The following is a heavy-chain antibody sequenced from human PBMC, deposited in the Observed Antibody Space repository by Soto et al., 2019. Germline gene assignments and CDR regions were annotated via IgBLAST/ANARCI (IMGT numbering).Heavy chain of an antibody. J-gene: IGHJ2*01. D-gene: IGHD3-3*01. Sequence: QVQLQESGPGLVKPSQTLSLTCTVSGGSISCGDYYWRWIRQPPGKGLEWIGYIYYTGSTYYNPSLKSRVTISVDTSKNQFSLKLTSVTAADTAVYYCARADYNYYWYFDLWGRGTLVTVSS. CDR3: ARADYNYYWYFDL. CDR2: IYYTGST. CDR1: GGSISCGDYY. V-gene: IGHV4-30-4*01.